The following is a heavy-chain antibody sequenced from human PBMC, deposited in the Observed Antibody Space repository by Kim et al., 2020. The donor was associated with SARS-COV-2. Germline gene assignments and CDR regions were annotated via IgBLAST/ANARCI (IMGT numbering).Heavy chain of an antibody. CDR3: AHRLIAAAIPLDY. D-gene: IGHD2-2*02. V-gene: IGHV2-5*01. J-gene: IGHJ4*02. Sequence: YSPSLKSRLTITKDTSKHQVALTMTNMDPVDTATYYCAHRLIAAAIPLDYWGQGTLVTVSS.